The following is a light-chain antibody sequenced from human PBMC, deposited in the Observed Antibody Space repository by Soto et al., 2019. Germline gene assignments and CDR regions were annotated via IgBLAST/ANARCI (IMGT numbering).Light chain of an antibody. J-gene: IGLJ2*01. V-gene: IGLV7-46*01. CDR1: TGTVTSGLY. Sequence: QAVVTQEPSLTVSPGGTVTLTCGSSTGTVTSGLYPYWFQQKAGQAPRTLIYNTSNKHSWTPARFSGSLLGGKAALTLSSAQPEDEAEYYCSLWYSDAVVFGGGTKLTVL. CDR3: SLWYSDAVV. CDR2: NTS.